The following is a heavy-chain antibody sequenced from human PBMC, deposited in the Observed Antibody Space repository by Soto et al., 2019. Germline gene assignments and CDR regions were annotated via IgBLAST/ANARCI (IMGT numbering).Heavy chain of an antibody. CDR2: IKQDGSEK. Sequence: GGSLRLSCAASGFTFSSYWMSWVRQAPGKGLEWVANIKQDGSEKYYVDSVKGRFTIPRDNAKNSLYLQMNSLRAEDTAVYYCARDWRYYDFWSGYPAGYYGMDVWGQGTTVTVSS. D-gene: IGHD3-3*01. CDR1: GFTFSSYW. CDR3: ARDWRYYDFWSGYPAGYYGMDV. V-gene: IGHV3-7*03. J-gene: IGHJ6*02.